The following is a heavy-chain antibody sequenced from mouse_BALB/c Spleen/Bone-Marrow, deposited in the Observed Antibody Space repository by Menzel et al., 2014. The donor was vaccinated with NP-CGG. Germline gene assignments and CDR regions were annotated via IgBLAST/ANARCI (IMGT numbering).Heavy chain of an antibody. Sequence: EVKVVESGGGLVKVGESLKLSCAASGFTFSTYYMSWVRQTPEKRLELVAAIYTNDGSTYYPDTVKGRFAISRDNAKNTLYLQMSCLKSEDTALYYCARRAFYALDYWGQGTSVTVSS. CDR2: IYTNDGST. V-gene: IGHV5-6-2*01. CDR3: ARRAFYALDY. CDR1: GFTFSTYY. J-gene: IGHJ4*01.